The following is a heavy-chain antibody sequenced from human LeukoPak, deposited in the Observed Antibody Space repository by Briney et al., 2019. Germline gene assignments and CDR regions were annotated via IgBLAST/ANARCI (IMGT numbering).Heavy chain of an antibody. J-gene: IGHJ3*02. D-gene: IGHD3-22*01. CDR3: AKTMSQLSPDAFDI. CDR2: ISYDGSNK. Sequence: PGRSLRLSCAASGFTFSSYAMHWVRQAPGKGLEWVAVISYDGSNKYYADSVKGRFTISRDNSKNTLYLQMNSLRAEDTAVYYCAKTMSQLSPDAFDIWGQGTMVTVSS. CDR1: GFTFSSYA. V-gene: IGHV3-30-3*01.